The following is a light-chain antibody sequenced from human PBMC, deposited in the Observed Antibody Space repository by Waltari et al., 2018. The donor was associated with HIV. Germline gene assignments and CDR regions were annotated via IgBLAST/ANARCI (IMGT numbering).Light chain of an antibody. CDR3: QQYNNWPYT. Sequence: EILMTQSPDTLSVSPGETATLSCRASQGVNIKLAWYQQKPGQAPRLLIYSASTRATGIPARFSGSGSGTEFTLTITSLHSEDFTIYYCQQYNNWPYTFGQGTKLEI. J-gene: IGKJ2*01. CDR1: QGVNIK. V-gene: IGKV3-15*01. CDR2: SAS.